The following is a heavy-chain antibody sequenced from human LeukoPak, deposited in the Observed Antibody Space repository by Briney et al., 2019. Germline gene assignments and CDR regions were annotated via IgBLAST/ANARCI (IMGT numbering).Heavy chain of an antibody. CDR1: GFTFSSYA. V-gene: IGHV3-23*01. Sequence: GGSLRLSCAASGFTFSSYAMSWVRQAPGKGLDWVSTITGSGGNTYYADSVKGRFTISRDNAKNSLYLQMNSLRAEDTAVYYCNIALDIWGQGTMVTVSS. CDR2: ITGSGGNT. J-gene: IGHJ3*02. CDR3: NIALDI.